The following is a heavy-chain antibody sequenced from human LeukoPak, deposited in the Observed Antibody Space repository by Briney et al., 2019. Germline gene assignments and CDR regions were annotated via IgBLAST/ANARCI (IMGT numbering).Heavy chain of an antibody. CDR2: INPNSGGT. CDR1: GYTFTGYY. D-gene: IGHD6-25*01. Sequence: ASVKVSCKSSGYTFTGYYMHWVRQAPGQGLEWMGWINPNSGGTNYAQKFQGRVTMTRDTSISTAYMELSRLRSGDTAVYYCARPYAAAPLDASDIWGQGTMVTVSS. J-gene: IGHJ3*02. V-gene: IGHV1-2*02. CDR3: ARPYAAAPLDASDI.